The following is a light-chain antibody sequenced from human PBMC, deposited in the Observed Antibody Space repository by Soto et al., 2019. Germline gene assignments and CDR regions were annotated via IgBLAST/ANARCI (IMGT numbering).Light chain of an antibody. CDR1: QSISSY. V-gene: IGKV1-39*01. CDR2: AAS. CDR3: QQSYSTPHT. Sequence: DIHLTQSPSFLSASVGDRVTITCRASQSISSYLNWYQQKPGKAPKLLIYAASSLQSGVPSRFSGSGSGTDFTLTISSLQPEDFATYYCQQSYSTPHTFGQGTKVDIK. J-gene: IGKJ2*01.